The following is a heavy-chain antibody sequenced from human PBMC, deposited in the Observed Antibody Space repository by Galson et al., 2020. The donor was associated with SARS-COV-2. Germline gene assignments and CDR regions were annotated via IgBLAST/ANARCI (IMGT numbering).Heavy chain of an antibody. V-gene: IGHV4-31*02. Sequence: SQTLSLTRTLPGGSTSRGGYYSRWIRQHPGKGLEWIGYIYYSGSTYYNPSPKSRATISVDTSKNQFSLKLSSVTAADTAVYYCARVKTTMIVVVITVDACDIWGQGTMVTVSS. CDR3: ARVKTTMIVVVITVDACDI. D-gene: IGHD3-22*01. CDR2: IYYSGST. CDR1: GGSTSRGGYY. J-gene: IGHJ3*02.